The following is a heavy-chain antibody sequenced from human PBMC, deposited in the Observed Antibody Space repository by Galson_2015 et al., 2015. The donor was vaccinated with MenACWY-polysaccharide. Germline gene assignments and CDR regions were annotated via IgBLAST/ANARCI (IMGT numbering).Heavy chain of an antibody. CDR2: ISGSGGST. CDR3: AKVLAAYYYGSGSYSSVDY. CDR1: GFTFSSYA. V-gene: IGHV3-23*01. J-gene: IGHJ4*02. D-gene: IGHD3-10*01. Sequence: SLRLSCAASGFTFSSYAMSWVRQAPGKGLEWVSAISGSGGSTYYADSVKGRFTISRDNSKNTLYLQMNSLRAEDTAVYYCAKVLAAYYYGSGSYSSVDYWGQGTLVTVSS.